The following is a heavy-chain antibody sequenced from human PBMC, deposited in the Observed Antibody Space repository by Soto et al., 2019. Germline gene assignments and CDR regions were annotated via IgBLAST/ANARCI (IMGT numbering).Heavy chain of an antibody. V-gene: IGHV2-5*02. D-gene: IGHD3-10*01. Sequence: SGPTLGNPTHTLTLTCTFSGFSLSTIGLGVGWIRQPPGKALEWLALIYWDDDKRYSPSLKSRLTITKDTSKNQVVLTMTNMDPVDTATYYCAHGITMVRGVIMTSGFDPWGQGTLVTVSS. CDR3: AHGITMVRGVIMTSGFDP. J-gene: IGHJ5*02. CDR1: GFSLSTIGLG. CDR2: IYWDDDK.